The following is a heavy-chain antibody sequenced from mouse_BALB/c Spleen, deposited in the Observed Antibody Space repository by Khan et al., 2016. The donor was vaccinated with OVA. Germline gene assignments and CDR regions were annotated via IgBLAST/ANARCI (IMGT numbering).Heavy chain of an antibody. CDR1: GYTFTSYW. J-gene: IGHJ2*01. V-gene: IGHV1S81*02. CDR3: ARIKKIVATYFDY. CDR2: TNPTNGRT. Sequence: QVRLQQSGAELVKAGASVKMSCKASGYTFTSYWMHWVKQRLGQGLEWFAETNPTNGRTYYNEKFKSKATLTVDKSSSTAYMLLSGPTFEDSAVYCCARIKKIVATYFDYWGQGTTLTVSS. D-gene: IGHD1-1*01.